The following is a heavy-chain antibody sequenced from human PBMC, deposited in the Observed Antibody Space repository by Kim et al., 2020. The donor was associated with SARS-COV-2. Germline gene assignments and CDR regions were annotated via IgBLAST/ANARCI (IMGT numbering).Heavy chain of an antibody. D-gene: IGHD5-12*01. J-gene: IGHJ5*02. Sequence: WYNDYAVSVKSRITITSDTSKNPFSLQLNSVTPEDTAVYFCARQVAWFDPWGQGTLVTVSS. V-gene: IGHV6-1*01. CDR3: ARQVAWFDP. CDR2: WYN.